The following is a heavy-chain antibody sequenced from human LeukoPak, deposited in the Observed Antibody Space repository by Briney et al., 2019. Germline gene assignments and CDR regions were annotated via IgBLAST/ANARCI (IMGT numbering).Heavy chain of an antibody. Sequence: GGSLRLSCAASGFTFSSYGMHWVRQAPGKGLEWVAFIRYDGSNKYYADSVKGRFTISRDNSKNTLYLQMNSLRVEDTAVYYCAKGLRYFDWLLHWGQGTLVTVSS. CDR1: GFTFSSYG. J-gene: IGHJ4*02. CDR2: IRYDGSNK. CDR3: AKGLRYFDWLLH. V-gene: IGHV3-30*02. D-gene: IGHD3-9*01.